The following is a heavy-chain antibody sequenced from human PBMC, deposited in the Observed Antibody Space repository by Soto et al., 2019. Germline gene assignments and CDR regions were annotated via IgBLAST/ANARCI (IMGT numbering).Heavy chain of an antibody. CDR3: ARVNELLWFGELFHYYFDY. J-gene: IGHJ4*02. Sequence: QVQLVQSGAEVKQPGSSVKVSCKASGGTFSSYAISWVRQAPGQGLEWMGGIIPIFGTANYAQKFQGRVTITADESTSTAYMELSSLRSEDTAVYYCARVNELLWFGELFHYYFDYWGQGTLVTVSS. CDR1: GGTFSSYA. V-gene: IGHV1-69*01. CDR2: IIPIFGTA. D-gene: IGHD3-10*01.